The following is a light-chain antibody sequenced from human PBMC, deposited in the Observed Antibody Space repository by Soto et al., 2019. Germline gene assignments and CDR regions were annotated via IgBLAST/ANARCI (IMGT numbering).Light chain of an antibody. J-gene: IGLJ1*01. CDR3: TSYTRDTAFV. Sequence: QSALTQPASVSGSPGQSITISCTGTSSDVGTYNYVSWYQHHPGKAPKLIIYEVSNRPSGVSNRFSGSKSGSTASLTISGLQAEDEADYNCTSYTRDTAFVFGTGTKVTVL. V-gene: IGLV2-14*01. CDR2: EVS. CDR1: SSDVGTYNY.